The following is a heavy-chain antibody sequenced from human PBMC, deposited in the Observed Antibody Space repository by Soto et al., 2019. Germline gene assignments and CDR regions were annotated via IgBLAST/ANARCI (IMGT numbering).Heavy chain of an antibody. V-gene: IGHV1-46*01. D-gene: IGHD2-15*01. Sequence: ASVKVSCKASGYTFTRYDINWVRQAPGQGLEWMGIINPSGGSTSYAQKFQGRVTMTRDTSTSTVYMELSSLRSEDTAVYYCARDRLRLLIAKVGWFDPWGQGTLVTVSS. CDR3: ARDRLRLLIAKVGWFDP. CDR1: GYTFTRYD. CDR2: INPSGGST. J-gene: IGHJ5*02.